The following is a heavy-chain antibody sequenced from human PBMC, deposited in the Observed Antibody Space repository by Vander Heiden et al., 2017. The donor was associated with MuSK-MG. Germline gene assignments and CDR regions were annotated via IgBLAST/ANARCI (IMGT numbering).Heavy chain of an antibody. J-gene: IGHJ4*02. Sequence: QVQLVESGGGVVQPGRSLRLSCAASGFTFSSYATHWVPQAPGKGLEWVAVISYDGSNKYYADSVKGRFTISRDNSKNTLYLQMNSLRAEDTAVYYCARDQMVVVPAAIRGAFDYWGQGTLGTVSA. CDR1: GFTFSSYA. V-gene: IGHV3-30-3*01. CDR2: ISYDGSNK. CDR3: ARDQMVVVPAAIRGAFDY. D-gene: IGHD2-2*02.